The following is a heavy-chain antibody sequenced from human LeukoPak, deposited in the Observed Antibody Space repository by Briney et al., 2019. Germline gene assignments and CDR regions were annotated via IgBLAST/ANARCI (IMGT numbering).Heavy chain of an antibody. CDR1: GGSISSGGYS. CDR3: ARSNTGDYVWGSYRQNYFDY. Sequence: SETLSLTCAVSGGSISSGGYSWSWIRQPPGKGLERIGYIYHRGSTYYNPSLKSRVTISVDRSKNQFSLKLSSVTAADTAVYYCARSNTGDYVWGSYRQNYFDYWGQGTLVTVSS. V-gene: IGHV4-30-2*01. D-gene: IGHD3-16*02. J-gene: IGHJ4*02. CDR2: IYHRGST.